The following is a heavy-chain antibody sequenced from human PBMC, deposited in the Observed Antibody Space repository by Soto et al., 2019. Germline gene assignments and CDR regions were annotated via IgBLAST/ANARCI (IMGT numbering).Heavy chain of an antibody. D-gene: IGHD3-3*01. Sequence: QVQLQESGRGLAKPSGTLSLTCAVSGGSISSSNWWCWVRQPPRKGLEWIGEIYHSGSTNYNPSLKRRVTISVDKSKNQFSLKLSSVTAADTAVYYCARDLRDTILLWAYGMDVWGQGTKVTVSS. CDR2: IYHSGST. CDR3: ARDLRDTILLWAYGMDV. J-gene: IGHJ6*02. CDR1: GGSISSSNW. V-gene: IGHV4-4*02.